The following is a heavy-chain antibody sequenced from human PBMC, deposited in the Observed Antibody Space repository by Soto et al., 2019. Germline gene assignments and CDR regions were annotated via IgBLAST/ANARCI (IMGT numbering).Heavy chain of an antibody. CDR1: GYTFTGYY. D-gene: IGHD3-22*01. Sequence: ASVKVSCKASGYTFTGYYIHWVRQAPGQGLEWMGWINPNSGGTNYAQKFQGWVTMTRDTSISTAYMELSRLRSDDTAVYYCARELYDSSGSGLDAFDIWGQGTMVTVSS. J-gene: IGHJ3*02. CDR2: INPNSGGT. V-gene: IGHV1-2*04. CDR3: ARELYDSSGSGLDAFDI.